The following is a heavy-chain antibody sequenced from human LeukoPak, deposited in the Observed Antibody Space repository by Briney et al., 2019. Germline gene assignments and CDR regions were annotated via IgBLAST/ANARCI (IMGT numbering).Heavy chain of an antibody. CDR3: ARDRGYFDN. CDR1: GFSFSGYS. J-gene: IGHJ4*02. V-gene: IGHV3-21*01. CDR2: ITSSSNYI. Sequence: GGSLRLSCAASGFSFSGYSINWVRQAPGKGLEWVSSITSSSNYIYYADSVKGRFTISRDNVQNSLYLQMNSLRAEDTAMYYCARDRGYFDNWGQGTLVTVSS.